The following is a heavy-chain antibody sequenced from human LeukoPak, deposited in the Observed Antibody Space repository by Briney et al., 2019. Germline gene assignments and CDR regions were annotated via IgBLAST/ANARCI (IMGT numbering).Heavy chain of an antibody. CDR2: IAHHGNNK. V-gene: IGHV3-30*02. J-gene: IGHJ4*02. CDR1: GFTFSSSA. Sequence: PGGSLRLPCGASGFTFSSSAMHWVRQGPGKGLEWVAYIAHHGNNKYYADSVKGRFTISRDNSKGSLYLQMNSLRADDTAVYYCAKDGSWSCTDWGQGTLVRVSS. D-gene: IGHD2-8*02. CDR3: AKDGSWSCTD.